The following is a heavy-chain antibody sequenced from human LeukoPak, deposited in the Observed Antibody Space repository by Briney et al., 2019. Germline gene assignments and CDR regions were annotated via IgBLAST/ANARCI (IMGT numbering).Heavy chain of an antibody. V-gene: IGHV3-30*04. CDR1: GFTFSSYA. D-gene: IGHD3-22*01. J-gene: IGHJ3*01. CDR3: ARPRVYYDSSGYYPDAFDV. Sequence: GGSLRLSCAASGFTFSSYAMHWVRQAPGKGLEWVAVISYDGSNKYYADSVKGRFTISRDNSKNTLYLQMNSLRAEDTAVYYCARPRVYYDSSGYYPDAFDVWGQGTMVTVSS. CDR2: ISYDGSNK.